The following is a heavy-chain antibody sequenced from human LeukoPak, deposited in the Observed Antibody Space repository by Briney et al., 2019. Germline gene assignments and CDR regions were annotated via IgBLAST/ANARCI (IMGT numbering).Heavy chain of an antibody. CDR1: GGSISSYY. D-gene: IGHD3-16*02. V-gene: IGHV4-59*01. J-gene: IGHJ5*02. CDR3: ARGTYYDYVWGSYRLPNWFDP. Sequence: PSETLSLTCTVSGGSISSYYWSWIRQPPGKGLEWIGYIYYSGSTNYNPSLKSRVTISVDTSKNQFSLKLSSVTAADTAVYYCARGTYYDYVWGSYRLPNWFDPWGQGTLVTVSS. CDR2: IYYSGST.